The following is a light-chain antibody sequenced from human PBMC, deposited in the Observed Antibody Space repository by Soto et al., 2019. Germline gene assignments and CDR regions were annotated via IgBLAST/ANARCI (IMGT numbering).Light chain of an antibody. CDR3: QQYGRTPLT. CDR2: DAS. J-gene: IGKJ4*01. CDR1: QSVGNNY. Sequence: EIVLTQSPGTLSLSPGEGATLSCRASQSVGNNYLAWYQQKPGQAPRFLMYDASTRATGIPDRFSGSGSGTDFTLTISRLESEDFAVYYYQQYGRTPLTFGGGTKVEIK. V-gene: IGKV3-20*01.